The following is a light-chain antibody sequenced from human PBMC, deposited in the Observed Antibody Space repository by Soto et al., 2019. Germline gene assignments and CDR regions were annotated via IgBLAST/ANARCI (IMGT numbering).Light chain of an antibody. Sequence: EIVLTQSPATLSLSPGERATLSFRASQRVSSYLAWYQQKPGQAPRLLIYDASNRATGIPARFSGSGSGTDFTLTISCLEPEDFAVYYCQQRSNWRTFGQGTKVDIK. CDR2: DAS. J-gene: IGKJ1*01. CDR1: QRVSSY. CDR3: QQRSNWRT. V-gene: IGKV3-11*01.